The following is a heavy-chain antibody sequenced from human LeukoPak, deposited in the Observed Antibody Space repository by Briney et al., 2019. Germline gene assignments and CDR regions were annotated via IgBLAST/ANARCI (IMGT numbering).Heavy chain of an antibody. J-gene: IGHJ4*02. V-gene: IGHV3-21*01. Sequence: MNNVASHIYYADSVKGRFTISRDNAKNSLYLQMNSLRAEDTAVYYCARDPTQWLRYGHFDYWGQGTLVTVSS. CDR2: MNNVASHI. D-gene: IGHD5-12*01. CDR3: ARDPTQWLRYGHFDY.